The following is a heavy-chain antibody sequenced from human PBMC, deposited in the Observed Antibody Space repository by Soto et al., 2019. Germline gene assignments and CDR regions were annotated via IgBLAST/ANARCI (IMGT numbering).Heavy chain of an antibody. Sequence: EVQLVESGGGLVRPGGSLRLSCVASGFTFSDYNMNWVRQAPGKGLEWVSYITSTSYTIYYADSVRGRFTISRDNAKNSLYLQMNSLRAEDTAGYYCARVIITMTDSDGLDVWGQGTTVTVSS. CDR3: ARVIITMTDSDGLDV. CDR1: GFTFSDYN. D-gene: IGHD3-22*01. V-gene: IGHV3-48*01. CDR2: ITSTSYTI. J-gene: IGHJ6*02.